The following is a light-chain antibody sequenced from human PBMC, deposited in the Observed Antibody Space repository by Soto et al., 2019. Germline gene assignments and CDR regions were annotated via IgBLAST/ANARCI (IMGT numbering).Light chain of an antibody. J-gene: IGKJ1*01. V-gene: IGKV3-20*01. Sequence: PGERATLSCRASQSISRSYLAWYQQKPGQAPRLLIYGASSRASGIPDRFSGSGSGTDFTLTISRLEPEDFAVYYCQHYSRPPRTFGQGTEVEIK. CDR1: QSISRSY. CDR2: GAS. CDR3: QHYSRPPRT.